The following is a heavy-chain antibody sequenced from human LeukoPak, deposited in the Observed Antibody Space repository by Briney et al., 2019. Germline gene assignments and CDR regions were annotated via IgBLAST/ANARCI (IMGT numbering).Heavy chain of an antibody. J-gene: IGHJ4*02. Sequence: SETLSLTCTVSGGSISSYYWSWIRQPAGKGLDWIGRIYTSGSTNHNPSPKSRVTMSVDTSKNQFSLKLSSVTAADTAVYYCARELVGATTGFIDYWGQGNLVTVSS. V-gene: IGHV4-4*07. CDR3: ARELVGATTGFIDY. CDR2: IYTSGST. CDR1: GGSISSYY. D-gene: IGHD1-26*01.